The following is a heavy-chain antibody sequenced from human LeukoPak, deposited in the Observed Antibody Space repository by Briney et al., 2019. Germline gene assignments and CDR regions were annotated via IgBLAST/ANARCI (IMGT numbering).Heavy chain of an antibody. V-gene: IGHV4-61*02. D-gene: IGHD5-18*01. Sequence: SETMSLTCTVSGDSISSGFYYWSWIRQPAGKGLEWIGRSYTSGSTNYNPSLKSRVTISVDTSKNQFSLKLSSVTAADTAVYYCARSGYSHGYYTNWFDPWGQGTLVTVSS. J-gene: IGHJ5*02. CDR2: SYTSGST. CDR1: GDSISSGFYY. CDR3: ARSGYSHGYYTNWFDP.